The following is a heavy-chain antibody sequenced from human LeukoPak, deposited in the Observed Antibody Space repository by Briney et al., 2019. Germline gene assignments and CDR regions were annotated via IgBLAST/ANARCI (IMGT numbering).Heavy chain of an antibody. V-gene: IGHV3-48*03. CDR3: ARTGSSVHFDY. D-gene: IGHD2-15*01. CDR1: GFSFSGYE. J-gene: IGHJ4*02. CDR2: ISSSGTTI. Sequence: PGGSQRLSCAASGFSFSGYEMTWVRQAPGKGLEWVSHISSSGTTIHYADSVKGRFTISRDNAENSLYLQMNSLRAEDTAVYYCARTGSSVHFDYWGQGTLVTVSS.